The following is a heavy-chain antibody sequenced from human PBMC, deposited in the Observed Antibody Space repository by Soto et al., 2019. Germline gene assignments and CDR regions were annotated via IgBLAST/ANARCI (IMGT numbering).Heavy chain of an antibody. CDR3: ARDFRTYSHGVHV. J-gene: IGHJ6*02. Sequence: QAQLVQSGTEVKKPGASVKVSCKASGYPFTGPYIYWVRQAPGQGLEWMGGINPSSGGTEFAEKFQGRVTVTRDTSIMTVFLELNSLTSAATGVYFCARDFRTYSHGVHVWGPGTAVTVSS. V-gene: IGHV1-2*02. CDR1: GYPFTGPY. D-gene: IGHD4-4*01. CDR2: INPSSGGT.